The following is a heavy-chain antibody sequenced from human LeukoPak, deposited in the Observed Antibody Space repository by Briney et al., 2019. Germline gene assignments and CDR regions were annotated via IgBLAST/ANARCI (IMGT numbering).Heavy chain of an antibody. CDR2: IKSKTGGGTT. CDR1: GFTFSNAW. Sequence: GGSLRLSCAASGFTFSNAWMSWVRQAPGKGREWVGRIKSKTGGGTTDYAAPVKGRFTISRDDSKNTLYLQKNSLKTDDTAVYYCTTEAVTPVYWGQGTLVTVSS. CDR3: TTEAVTPVY. J-gene: IGHJ4*02. D-gene: IGHD4-17*01. V-gene: IGHV3-15*01.